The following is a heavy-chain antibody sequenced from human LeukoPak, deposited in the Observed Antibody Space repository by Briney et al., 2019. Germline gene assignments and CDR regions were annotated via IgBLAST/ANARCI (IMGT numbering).Heavy chain of an antibody. CDR3: ARLGLLLWFGELLRPFNWFDP. Sequence: SETLSLTCAVSGGSISSSNWWSWVRQPPGKGLEWIGEIYHSGSTDYNPSLKSRVTISVDTSKNQFSLKLSSVTAADTAVYYCARLGLLLWFGELLRPFNWFDPWGQGTLVTVSS. J-gene: IGHJ5*02. CDR1: GGSISSSNW. D-gene: IGHD3-10*01. CDR2: IYHSGST. V-gene: IGHV4-4*02.